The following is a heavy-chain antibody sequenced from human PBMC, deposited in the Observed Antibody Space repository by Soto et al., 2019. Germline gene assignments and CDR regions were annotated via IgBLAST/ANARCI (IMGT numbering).Heavy chain of an antibody. CDR1: GGSISSSSYY. CDR3: ARTLRLGLSYGMDV. Sequence: SETLSLTCTVSGGSISSSSYYWGWIRQPPGKGLEWIGSIYYSGSTYYNPSLKSRVTISVDTSKNQFSLKLSSVTAADTAVYYCARTLRLGLSYGMDVWGQGTTVTVSS. D-gene: IGHD6-6*01. V-gene: IGHV4-39*07. J-gene: IGHJ6*02. CDR2: IYYSGST.